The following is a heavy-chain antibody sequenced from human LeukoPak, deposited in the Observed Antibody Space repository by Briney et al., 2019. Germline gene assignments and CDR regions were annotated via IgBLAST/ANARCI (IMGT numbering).Heavy chain of an antibody. Sequence: SVKVSCKASGGTFSSYAISWVRQAPGQGLEWMGGIIPIFGTANYAQKFQGRVTITTDESTSTAYMELSSLRSEDTAVYYCAGTHSSSRPLSANFDYWGQGTLVTVSS. CDR1: GGTFSSYA. V-gene: IGHV1-69*05. J-gene: IGHJ4*02. CDR3: AGTHSSSRPLSANFDY. CDR2: IIPIFGTA. D-gene: IGHD6-6*01.